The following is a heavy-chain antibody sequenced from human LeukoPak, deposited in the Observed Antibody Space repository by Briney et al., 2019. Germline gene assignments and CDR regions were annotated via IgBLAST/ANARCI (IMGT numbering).Heavy chain of an antibody. CDR1: GSTFSRYW. J-gene: IGHJ4*02. V-gene: IGHV3-74*01. D-gene: IGHD2-15*01. CDR3: ARAGGGNLNFDY. CDR2: INTDGTST. Sequence: RGSLRLSCAASGSTFSRYWMHWVRQAPGKGLVWVSRINTDGTSTTYADSVKGRFTISRDNAKNTLFLQMNSLRAEDTALYYCARAGGGNLNFDYWGQGTLVTVSS.